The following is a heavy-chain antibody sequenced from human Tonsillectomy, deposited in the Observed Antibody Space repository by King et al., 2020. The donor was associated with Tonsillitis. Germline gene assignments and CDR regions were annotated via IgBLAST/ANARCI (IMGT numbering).Heavy chain of an antibody. CDR3: ARDQYRDDYFDY. J-gene: IGHJ4*02. Sequence: VQLVESGGGLVQPGGSLRLSCAASGFTFSSYWMSWVRQAPGKGLEWLANIKQDGSENYYVDSVKGRFTISRDNAKNSLYLQMNSLRAEDTAVYYCARDQYRDDYFDYWGQGTLVTVSS. D-gene: IGHD3-10*01. CDR1: GFTFSSYW. V-gene: IGHV3-7*01. CDR2: IKQDGSEN.